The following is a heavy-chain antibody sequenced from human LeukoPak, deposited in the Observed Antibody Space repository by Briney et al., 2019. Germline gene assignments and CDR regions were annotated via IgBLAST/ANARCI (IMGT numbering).Heavy chain of an antibody. CDR1: GGSFSGYY. CDR2: INHSVST. V-gene: IGHV4-34*01. J-gene: IGHJ6*03. Sequence: SETLSLTCAVYGGSFSGYYWSWIRHPPGKGLEWIGEINHSVSTNYNPSLKSRVTISVDTSKNQFSLKLSSVTAADTAVYYCARDCVLGGYSYGQSHYYYCMDVWGKGTTVTVSS. D-gene: IGHD5-18*01. CDR3: ARDCVLGGYSYGQSHYYYCMDV.